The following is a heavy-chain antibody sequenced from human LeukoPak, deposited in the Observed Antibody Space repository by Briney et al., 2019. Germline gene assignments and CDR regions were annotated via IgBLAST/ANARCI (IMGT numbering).Heavy chain of an antibody. J-gene: IGHJ6*03. CDR1: GYTFTGYY. D-gene: IGHD2-2*01. Sequence: ASVKVSCKASGYTFTGYYMHWVRQAPGQGLEWMGWINPNSGGTNYAQKFQGRVTMTRDTSISTAYMELSRLRSDDTAVYYCARGGVPAATVDYYMDVWGKGTTVTVSS. V-gene: IGHV1-2*02. CDR2: INPNSGGT. CDR3: ARGGVPAATVDYYMDV.